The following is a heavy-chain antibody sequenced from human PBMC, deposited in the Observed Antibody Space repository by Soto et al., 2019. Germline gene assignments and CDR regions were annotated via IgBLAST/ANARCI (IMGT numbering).Heavy chain of an antibody. V-gene: IGHV4-61*08. Sequence: ETLSLTCTVSGGSVSSGDYYWSWIRQPPGKGLEWIGYIYYSGNTNYNPSLKSRVIISVDTSKNLFSLKLTSVTAADTAVYYCARIPVDTSMIYWLDPWGQGTLVTVSS. CDR1: GGSVSSGDYY. D-gene: IGHD5-18*01. CDR3: ARIPVDTSMIYWLDP. CDR2: IYYSGNT. J-gene: IGHJ5*02.